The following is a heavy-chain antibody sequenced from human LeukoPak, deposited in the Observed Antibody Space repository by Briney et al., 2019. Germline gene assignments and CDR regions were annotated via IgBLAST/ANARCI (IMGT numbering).Heavy chain of an antibody. CDR3: ASGGVGYSGYDYYYMDV. V-gene: IGHV4-34*01. Sequence: SETLSLTCAVYSGSFSGYYWSWIRQPPGKGLEWIGDINHSGSTTYNPSLKSRVTISVDTSKNQFSLKLNSVTAADTAVYYCASGGVGYSGYDYYYMDVWGKGTTVTGSS. CDR1: SGSFSGYY. D-gene: IGHD5-12*01. J-gene: IGHJ6*03. CDR2: INHSGST.